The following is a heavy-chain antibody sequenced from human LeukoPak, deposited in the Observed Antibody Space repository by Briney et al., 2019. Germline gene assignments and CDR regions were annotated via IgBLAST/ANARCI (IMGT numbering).Heavy chain of an antibody. D-gene: IGHD3-22*01. CDR3: AREARSGYYDSTGTYVY. J-gene: IGHJ4*02. Sequence: SETLSLTCAVSGGSISSSNWWSSVRQPPGKGLEWIGEIYHSGSTNYNPSLNSRVTISLDKSKNQFSLKLSSVTAADTAVYYCAREARSGYYDSTGTYVYWGQGTRVTFSS. CDR2: IYHSGST. CDR1: GGSISSSNW. V-gene: IGHV4-4*02.